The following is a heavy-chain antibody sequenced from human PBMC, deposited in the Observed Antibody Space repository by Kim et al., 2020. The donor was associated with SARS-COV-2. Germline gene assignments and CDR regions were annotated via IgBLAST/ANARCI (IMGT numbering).Heavy chain of an antibody. CDR1: GFSVSNTA. CDR3: AKDIWDDSVMDA. D-gene: IGHD1-26*01. V-gene: IGHV3-23*01. Sequence: GGSLRLSCAASGFSVSNTAMNWVRQASGKGLEWVAAIRGHARNTDYGDSVKGRLTISRDTSMNALYLQMNRLRPGDTSIYYCAKDIWDDSVMDAWGQGTTYTVS. CDR2: IRGHARNT. J-gene: IGHJ6*01.